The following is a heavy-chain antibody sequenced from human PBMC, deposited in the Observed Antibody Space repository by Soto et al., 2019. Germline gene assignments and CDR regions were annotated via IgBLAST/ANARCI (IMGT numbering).Heavy chain of an antibody. V-gene: IGHV3-7*01. Sequence: GGSLRLSCAASGFTFSSYWMSWVRQAPGKGLEWVANIKQDGSEKYYVDSVKGRFTISRDNAKNSLYLQMNSLRAEDTAVYYCAREMYYDILTGEFDYWGQGTLVTVSS. CDR2: IKQDGSEK. D-gene: IGHD3-9*01. CDR3: AREMYYDILTGEFDY. J-gene: IGHJ4*02. CDR1: GFTFSSYW.